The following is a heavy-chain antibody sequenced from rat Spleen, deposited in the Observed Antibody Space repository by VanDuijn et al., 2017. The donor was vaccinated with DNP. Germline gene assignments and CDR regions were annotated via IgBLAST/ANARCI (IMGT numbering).Heavy chain of an antibody. Sequence: EVQLVESGGGLVQPGRSLKLSCAASGFTFSAYYMAWVRQAPAKGLEWVAYIGSPDYAPYYADSVKGRFTISRDNAKSTLYLQMNSLRSEDMATYYCVRWNSGHFDYWGQGVMVTVSS. CDR1: GFTFSAYY. J-gene: IGHJ2*01. CDR3: VRWNSGHFDY. CDR2: IGSPDYAP. V-gene: IGHV5-22*01. D-gene: IGHD4-3*01.